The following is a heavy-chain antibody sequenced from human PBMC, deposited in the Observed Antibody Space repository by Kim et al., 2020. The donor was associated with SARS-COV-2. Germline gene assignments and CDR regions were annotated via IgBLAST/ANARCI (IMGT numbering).Heavy chain of an antibody. CDR3: ARAPPRSGWYRASSYGMDV. J-gene: IGHJ6*02. Sequence: GRFTISGDNSKNTLYLQMNSLRAEDTAVYYCARAPPRSGWYRASSYGMDVWGQGTTVTVSS. D-gene: IGHD6-19*01. V-gene: IGHV3-30*01.